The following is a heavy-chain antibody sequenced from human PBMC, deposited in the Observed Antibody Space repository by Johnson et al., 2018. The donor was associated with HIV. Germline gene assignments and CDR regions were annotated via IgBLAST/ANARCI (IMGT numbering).Heavy chain of an antibody. CDR3: ARALRVVVVAATFDAFDI. Sequence: VQLVESGGGAVRPGGSLRLSCAASGFTFDDYGMSWVRQAPGKGLEWVSGINWNGGSTGYADSVKGRFTISRDNAKNSLYLQMNSMRAEDTALYYCARALRVVVVAATFDAFDIWGQGTMVTVSS. CDR2: INWNGGST. D-gene: IGHD2-15*01. V-gene: IGHV3-20*04. CDR1: GFTFDDYG. J-gene: IGHJ3*02.